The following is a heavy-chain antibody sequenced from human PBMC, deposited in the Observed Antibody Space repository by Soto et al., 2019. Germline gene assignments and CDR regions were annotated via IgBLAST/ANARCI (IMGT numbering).Heavy chain of an antibody. D-gene: IGHD2-2*01. CDR1: GFTFNSYS. V-gene: IGHV3-21*01. Sequence: PGGSLRLSCAASGFTFNSYSMNWVRQAPGKGLEWDSSVSSSSSYIYYADSVKGRFTISRDNAKNSLYLQMNSLRAEDTAVYYCARDFLVVVASDYWGQGTLVTVSS. CDR3: ARDFLVVVASDY. CDR2: VSSSSSYI. J-gene: IGHJ4*02.